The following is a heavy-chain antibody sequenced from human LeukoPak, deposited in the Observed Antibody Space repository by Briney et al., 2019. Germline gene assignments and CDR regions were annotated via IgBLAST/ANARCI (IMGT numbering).Heavy chain of an antibody. J-gene: IGHJ4*02. CDR2: IKLDGSEK. D-gene: IGHD3-3*01. CDR3: ARDQYDTWSRRGNFDS. Sequence: PGGSLRLSCAASGFSFMGFAMNWVRQAPGKGLEWVANIKLDGSEKNYVDSVKGRFTISRDNTKNSLYLQMNSLRAEDTAVFYCARDQYDTWSRRGNFDSWGQGTLVIVSS. CDR1: GFSFMGFA. V-gene: IGHV3-7*03.